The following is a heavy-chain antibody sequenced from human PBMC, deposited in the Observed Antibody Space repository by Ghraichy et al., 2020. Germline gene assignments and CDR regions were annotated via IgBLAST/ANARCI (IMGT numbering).Heavy chain of an antibody. D-gene: IGHD3-16*01. V-gene: IGHV3-30*18. CDR1: GFTFSSYD. Sequence: GESLNISCAASGFTFSSYDMNWVRQAPGKGLEWVAVISYDGSNKYYGDSVKGRFTISRDNSKNTLYLQMNSLRAEDTAVYYCAKAFDAHVWLYNGFDIWGQGTMVIVSS. CDR3: AKAFDAHVWLYNGFDI. J-gene: IGHJ3*02. CDR2: ISYDGSNK.